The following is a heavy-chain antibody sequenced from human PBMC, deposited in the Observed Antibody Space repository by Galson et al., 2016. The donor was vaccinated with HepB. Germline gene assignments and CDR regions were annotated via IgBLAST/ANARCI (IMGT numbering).Heavy chain of an antibody. CDR1: GFTFSTYG. CDR2: IWYDGNSQ. CDR3: ASTVGPGFGD. Sequence: SCAASGFTFSTYGMHWVRQAPGKGLEWVAVIWYDGNSQYYADSVKGRFTISKDNSKNTLYPQMNSLRAEETAVYYCASTVGPGFGDWGQGTLVTVSS. J-gene: IGHJ4*02. D-gene: IGHD4-11*01. V-gene: IGHV3-33*01.